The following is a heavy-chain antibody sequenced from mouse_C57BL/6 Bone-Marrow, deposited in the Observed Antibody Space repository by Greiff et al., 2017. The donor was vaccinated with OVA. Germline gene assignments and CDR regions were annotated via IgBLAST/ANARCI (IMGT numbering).Heavy chain of an antibody. CDR3: ARDQAHYYASFAY. CDR2: ISDGGSYT. J-gene: IGHJ3*01. CDR1: GFTFSSYA. V-gene: IGHV5-4*01. D-gene: IGHD2-1*01. Sequence: EVKLMESGGGLVKPGGSLKLSCAASGFTFSSYAMSWVRQTPEKRLEWVATISDGGSYTYYPDNVKGRFTISRDNAKNNLYLQMSHLKSEDTAMYYCARDQAHYYASFAYWGQGTQGTVSA.